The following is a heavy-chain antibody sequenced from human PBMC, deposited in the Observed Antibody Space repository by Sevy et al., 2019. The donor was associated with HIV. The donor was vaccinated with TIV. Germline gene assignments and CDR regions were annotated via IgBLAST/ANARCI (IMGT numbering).Heavy chain of an antibody. CDR2: ISTSGGAV. D-gene: IGHD3-10*01. Sequence: GGSLRLSCAASGFSFTSHYINWIRQAPGKGLEWISYISTSGGAVYYADSVKGRFTISRDNGKNTVDLQMNTLRDEDTAVYYCARDSRVYNFGAGSYYSDYFDVWGQGTMVTVSS. J-gene: IGHJ3*01. CDR3: ARDSRVYNFGAGSYYSDYFDV. CDR1: GFSFTSHY. V-gene: IGHV3-11*01.